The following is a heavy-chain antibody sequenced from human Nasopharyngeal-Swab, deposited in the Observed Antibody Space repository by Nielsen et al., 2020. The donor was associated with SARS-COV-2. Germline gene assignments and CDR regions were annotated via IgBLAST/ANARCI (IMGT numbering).Heavy chain of an antibody. CDR1: GGSISSYY. D-gene: IGHD3-3*01. J-gene: IGHJ4*02. CDR2: IYYSGST. CDR3: ARLSYDFWSGYFDY. V-gene: IGHV4-59*13. Sequence: SETLSLTCTVSGGSISSYYWSWIRQPPGKGLEWIGYIYYSGSTNYNPSLKSRVTISVDTSKNQFSLKLSSVTAADTAVYCCARLSYDFWSGYFDYWGQGTLVTVSS.